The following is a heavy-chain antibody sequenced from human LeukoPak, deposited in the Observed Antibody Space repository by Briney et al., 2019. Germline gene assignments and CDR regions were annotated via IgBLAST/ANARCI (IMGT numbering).Heavy chain of an antibody. V-gene: IGHV4-59*01. Sequence: SETLSLTCTVSGGSISSYYWSRIRQPPGKGLEWIGYIYYSGSTNYNPSLKSRVTISVDTSKNQFSLKLSSVTAADTAVYYCARAQGLYWGQGTLVTVSS. CDR3: ARAQGLY. CDR1: GGSISSYY. CDR2: IYYSGST. J-gene: IGHJ4*02.